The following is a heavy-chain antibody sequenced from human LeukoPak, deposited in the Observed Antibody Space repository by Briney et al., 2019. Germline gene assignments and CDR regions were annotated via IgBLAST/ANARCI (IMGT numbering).Heavy chain of an antibody. CDR2: IIPIFGTA. V-gene: IGHV1-69*06. J-gene: IGHJ4*02. CDR3: AREDGVTSLDF. Sequence: SVKVSCKVSGSTFTSHAVTWVRQAPGQGLEWMGGIIPIFGTADYAPKFQGRVTITADKSTTTAYMEISSLRPEDTAVYYCAREDGVTSLDFWGQGTLVTVSS. D-gene: IGHD3/OR15-3a*01. CDR1: GSTFTSHA.